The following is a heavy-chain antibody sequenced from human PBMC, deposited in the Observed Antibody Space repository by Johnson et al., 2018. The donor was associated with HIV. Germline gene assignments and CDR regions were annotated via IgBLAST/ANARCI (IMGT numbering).Heavy chain of an antibody. CDR3: AREKWLQLGTFDI. D-gene: IGHD5-12*01. Sequence: VQLVESGGGLVKPGGSLRLSCAASGFIFSRYWMHWVRQVPGKGLVWVSAISSSGSSKYYTDSVKGRFTISRDNAKNSLFLQMNSLRTEDTAVYYCAREKWLQLGTFDIWGQGTVVTVSS. V-gene: IGHV3-48*04. J-gene: IGHJ3*02. CDR1: GFIFSRYW. CDR2: ISSSGSSK.